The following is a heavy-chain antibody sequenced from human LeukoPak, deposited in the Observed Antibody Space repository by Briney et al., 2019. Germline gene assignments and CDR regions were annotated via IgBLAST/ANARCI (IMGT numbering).Heavy chain of an antibody. D-gene: IGHD6-19*01. CDR3: ATGRHTSGWYPLSY. Sequence: GASVKVSCKVSGYTLTELAMHWVRQAPGKGLEGMGGFDPEEGETIYAQKFQGRVTMTEATSTDTAYMELSSLRSEDTAVYYCATGRHTSGWYPLSYWGQGTLVTVSS. J-gene: IGHJ4*02. CDR1: GYTLTELA. CDR2: FDPEEGET. V-gene: IGHV1-24*01.